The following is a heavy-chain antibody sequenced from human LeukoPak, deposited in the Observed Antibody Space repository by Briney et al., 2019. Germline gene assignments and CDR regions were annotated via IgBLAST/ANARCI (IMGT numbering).Heavy chain of an antibody. CDR1: GFTFSSHA. D-gene: IGHD3-10*01. Sequence: PGGSLRLSCVASGFTFSSHAVHWVRQAPGKELEYLSGISDDGGSTYYAESVKARFTIARDNSKNTMYLQMGSLRAEDMAVYYCARGASMIRGILRGDDAFDVWGQGTMVTVSS. CDR2: ISDDGGST. J-gene: IGHJ3*01. V-gene: IGHV3-64*02. CDR3: ARGASMIRGILRGDDAFDV.